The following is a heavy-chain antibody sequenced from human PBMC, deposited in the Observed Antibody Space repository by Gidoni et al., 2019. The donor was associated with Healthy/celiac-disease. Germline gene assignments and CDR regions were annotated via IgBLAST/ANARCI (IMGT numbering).Heavy chain of an antibody. J-gene: IGHJ4*02. Sequence: QVQLQESGPGLVKPSETLSLTCTVSGGSVSSGSYYWSWIRQPPGKGLEWIGYIYYSGSTNYNPSLKSRVTISVDTSKNQFSLKLSSVTAADTAVYYCAREDIVATIRGNYFDYWGQGTLVTVSS. V-gene: IGHV4-61*01. CDR3: AREDIVATIRGNYFDY. D-gene: IGHD5-12*01. CDR1: GGSVSSGSYY. CDR2: IYYSGST.